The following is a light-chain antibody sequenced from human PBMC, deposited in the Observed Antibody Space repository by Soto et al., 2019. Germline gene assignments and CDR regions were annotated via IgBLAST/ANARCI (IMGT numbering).Light chain of an antibody. J-gene: IGKJ1*01. CDR2: DAT. Sequence: EIVLTQSPGTLSLSPGDRATLSCRASHSLSSTHLAWYQLKPGQAPRLLIYDATSRATGIPDRFSGSGSGTDFSLTISRLEPEYFAVYYCQQYVYPARTFGQGTKVEIK. CDR3: QQYVYPART. V-gene: IGKV3-20*01. CDR1: HSLSSTH.